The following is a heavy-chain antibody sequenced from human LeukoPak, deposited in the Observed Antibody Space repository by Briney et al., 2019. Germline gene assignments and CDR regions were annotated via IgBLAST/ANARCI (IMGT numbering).Heavy chain of an antibody. D-gene: IGHD2-15*01. CDR1: GATFISYA. V-gene: IGHV1-69*06. CDR3: AGGRPRGYCSGGSCYHNFDY. J-gene: IGHJ4*02. CDR2: IIPIFGTA. Sequence: ASVKVSCKASGATFISYAMSWVRQAPGQGLEWMGGIIPIFGTANYAQKFQSRVTITADKSTSTAYMEVSSLRSEDTAVYYCAGGRPRGYCSGGSCYHNFDYWGQGTLVTVSS.